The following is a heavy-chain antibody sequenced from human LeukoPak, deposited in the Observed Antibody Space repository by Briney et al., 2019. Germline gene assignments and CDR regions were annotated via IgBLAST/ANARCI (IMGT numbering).Heavy chain of an antibody. CDR3: ARGRRSYGLGQDY. CDR1: GYTFTSYD. J-gene: IGHJ4*02. CDR2: MNPNSGNT. Sequence: ASVKVSCKASGYTFTSYDINWVRQATGQGLEGMGWMNPNSGNTGYAHKFQGRVTMTRNISISTAYMELSSLRSEDTAVYYCARGRRSYGLGQDYWGQGTLVTVSS. V-gene: IGHV1-8*01. D-gene: IGHD5-18*01.